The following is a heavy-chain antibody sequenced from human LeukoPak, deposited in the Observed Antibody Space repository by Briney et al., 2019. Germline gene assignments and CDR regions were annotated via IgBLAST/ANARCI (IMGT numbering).Heavy chain of an antibody. J-gene: IGHJ6*02. Sequence: PGGSLRLSCAASGFTFSSYGMHWVRQAPGKGLEWVAVIWYDGSNKYYADSVKGRFTISRDNSKNTLYLQMNSLGAEDTAVYYCARGVGTTYHQYYYGMDVWGQGTTVTVSS. CDR1: GFTFSSYG. CDR3: ARGVGTTYHQYYYGMDV. D-gene: IGHD1-1*01. CDR2: IWYDGSNK. V-gene: IGHV3-33*01.